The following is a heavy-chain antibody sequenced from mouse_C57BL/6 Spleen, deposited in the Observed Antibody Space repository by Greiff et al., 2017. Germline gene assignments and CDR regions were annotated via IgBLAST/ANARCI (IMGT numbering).Heavy chain of an antibody. J-gene: IGHJ2*01. D-gene: IGHD1-1*01. CDR1: GYTFTSYW. CDR3: ARLPYYYGSSYYFDY. CDR2: IHPNSGST. V-gene: IGHV1-64*01. Sequence: QVQLQQPGAELVKPGASVQLSCKASGYTFTSYWMHWVKQRPGQGLEWIGMIHPNSGSTNYNEKFKSKATLTVDKSSSTAYMQLSSLTSEDSAVYYCARLPYYYGSSYYFDYWGQGTTLTVSS.